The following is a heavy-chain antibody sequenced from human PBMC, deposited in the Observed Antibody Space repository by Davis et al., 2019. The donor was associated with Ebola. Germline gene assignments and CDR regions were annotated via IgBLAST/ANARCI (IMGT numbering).Heavy chain of an antibody. V-gene: IGHV3-48*02. J-gene: IGHJ5*02. Sequence: GGSLRLSCAASGFTFSDSFMNWIRQAPGKGLEWVSYISSSSSTIYYADSVKGRFTISRDNAKNSLYLQMNSLRDEDTAVYYCARGSENWNYVDTWGQGTLVTVSS. CDR2: ISSSSSTI. CDR3: ARGSENWNYVDT. CDR1: GFTFSDSF. D-gene: IGHD1-7*01.